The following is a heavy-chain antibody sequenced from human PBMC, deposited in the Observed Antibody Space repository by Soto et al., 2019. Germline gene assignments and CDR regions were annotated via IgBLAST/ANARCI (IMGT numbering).Heavy chain of an antibody. CDR1: GFTFSDYN. Sequence: GGSLRLSCAASGFTFSDYNMSWIRQAPGKGMEWVSYISSSSSYTNYADSVKGRFTSSRDNAKNSRYLQMNSLRAEDTAVYYCARERGYSYDGGMDVWGQGTTVTVSS. CDR2: ISSSSSYT. V-gene: IGHV3-11*06. J-gene: IGHJ6*02. CDR3: ARERGYSYDGGMDV. D-gene: IGHD5-18*01.